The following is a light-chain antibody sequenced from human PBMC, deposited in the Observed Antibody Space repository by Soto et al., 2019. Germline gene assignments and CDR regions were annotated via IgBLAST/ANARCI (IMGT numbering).Light chain of an antibody. CDR3: SSYTTSTTYV. V-gene: IGLV2-18*02. J-gene: IGLJ1*01. Sequence: QSALTQPPSVSGSPGQSVTISCTGTSSDVGRYNRVSWYQQPPGTAPKLIIFEVSNRPSGVPDRFSGSKSGNTASLTISGLQAEDEADYYCSSYTTSTTYVFGTGTQLTVL. CDR2: EVS. CDR1: SSDVGRYNR.